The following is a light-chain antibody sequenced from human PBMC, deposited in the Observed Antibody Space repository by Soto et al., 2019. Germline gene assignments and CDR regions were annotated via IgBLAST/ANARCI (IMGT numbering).Light chain of an antibody. J-gene: IGKJ2*01. V-gene: IGKV3-11*01. Sequence: ETVLTQSPATLSLSPGERAALSCRASQSVSTYLAWYQQKPGQAPRLLIYDASSRATGIPARFSGSGSGTDFTLTISSLEPEDFAVYYCQQRGNWPYTFGQGTKLEIK. CDR1: QSVSTY. CDR2: DAS. CDR3: QQRGNWPYT.